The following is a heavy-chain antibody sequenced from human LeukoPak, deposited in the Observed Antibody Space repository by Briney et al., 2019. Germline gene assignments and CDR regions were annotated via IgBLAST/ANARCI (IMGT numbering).Heavy chain of an antibody. CDR1: GFTFSDYS. CDR3: AREGYYGGFDI. J-gene: IGHJ3*02. V-gene: IGHV3-48*02. Sequence: GGSLRLSCAASGFTFSDYSMNCVRQAPGKGLEWVSYIGANSAIYHADSVKGRFTIFRDNARNSLSLRMNSLRDDDSAVYYCAREGYYGGFDIWGRGTVVTVSS. CDR2: IGANSAI. D-gene: IGHD3-10*01.